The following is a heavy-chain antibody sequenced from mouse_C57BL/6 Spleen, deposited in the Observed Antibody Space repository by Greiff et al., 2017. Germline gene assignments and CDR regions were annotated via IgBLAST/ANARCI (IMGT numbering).Heavy chain of an antibody. V-gene: IGHV3-6*01. CDR3: ARDPGAMDD. J-gene: IGHJ4*01. Sequence: DVKLQESGPGLVKPSQSLSLTCSVTGYSITSGYYWNWIRQFPGNKLEWMGYISYDGSNNYNPSLKNRISITRDTSKNQFFLKLNSVTTEDTATYYCARDPGAMDDWGQGTSVTVSS. CDR1: GYSITSGYY. CDR2: ISYDGSN.